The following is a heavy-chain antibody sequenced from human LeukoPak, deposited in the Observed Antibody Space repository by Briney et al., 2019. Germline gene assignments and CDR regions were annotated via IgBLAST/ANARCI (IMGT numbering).Heavy chain of an antibody. V-gene: IGHV4-39*01. CDR2: VFYVVST. Sequence: SETLSLTCTVSGGSISSSSYYWGWIRQPPGKGLEWIGIVFYVVSTYYNPSLKSRVTISVDTSKNQFSLKLSSVTAADTAVYYCARFRVGDYVWGSYRYEVGAFDIWGQGTMVTVSS. CDR3: ARFRVGDYVWGSYRYEVGAFDI. CDR1: GGSISSSSYY. J-gene: IGHJ3*02. D-gene: IGHD3-16*02.